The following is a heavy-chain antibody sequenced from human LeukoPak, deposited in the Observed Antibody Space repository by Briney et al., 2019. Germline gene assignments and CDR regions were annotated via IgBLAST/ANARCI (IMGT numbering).Heavy chain of an antibody. CDR3: ARGIAAAGTGYYGMDV. CDR2: IYHSGST. D-gene: IGHD6-13*01. CDR1: GYSISSGYY. Sequence: SETLSLTCTVSGYSISSGYYWGWIRQPPGKGLEWIGSIYHSGSTYYNPSLKSRVTISVDTSKNQFSLKLSSVTAADTAVYYCARGIAAAGTGYYGMDVWGQGTTVTVSS. J-gene: IGHJ6*02. V-gene: IGHV4-38-2*02.